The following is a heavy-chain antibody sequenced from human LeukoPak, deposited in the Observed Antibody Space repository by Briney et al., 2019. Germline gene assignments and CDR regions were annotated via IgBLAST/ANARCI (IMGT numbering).Heavy chain of an antibody. Sequence: PGRSLRLSCAASGFDFSDHGMHWVRQAPGKGLEWVANIKQDGSEKYYVDSVKGRFTISRDNSKNTMYLQMNSLRAEDTAVYYCARGESAYSYGLPVYFDYWGQGTLVTVSS. J-gene: IGHJ4*02. CDR1: GFDFSDHG. D-gene: IGHD5-18*01. V-gene: IGHV3-7*01. CDR2: IKQDGSEK. CDR3: ARGESAYSYGLPVYFDY.